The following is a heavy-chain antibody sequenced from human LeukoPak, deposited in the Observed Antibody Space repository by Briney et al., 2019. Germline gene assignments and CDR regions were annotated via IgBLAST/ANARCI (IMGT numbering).Heavy chain of an antibody. V-gene: IGHV4-4*07. J-gene: IGHJ6*02. CDR3: ARDMMGATIILTYYYYGMDV. Sequence: SETLSLTCTVSGGSISSYYWSWIRQPAGKGLEWIGRIYTSGSTNYTPSLKSRVTMSVDTSKNQFSLKLSSVTAADTAVYYCARDMMGATIILTYYYYGMDVWGQGTTVTVS. D-gene: IGHD5-12*01. CDR1: GGSISSYY. CDR2: IYTSGST.